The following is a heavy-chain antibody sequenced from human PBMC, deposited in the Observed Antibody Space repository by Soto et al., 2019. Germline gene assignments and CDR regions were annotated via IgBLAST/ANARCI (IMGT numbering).Heavy chain of an antibody. J-gene: IGHJ6*03. CDR1: GGSFCGYD. CDR2: INHSGST. CDR3: ARGERDCSGGSCYSYYYYYMDV. Sequence: PSETLSLTCAVYGGSFCGYDGGWIRPPPGKGLEWIGEINHSGSTNYNPSLKSRVTISVDTSKNQFSLKLSSVTAADTAVYYCARGERDCSGGSCYSYYYYYMDVWGKGTTVTVSS. D-gene: IGHD2-15*01. V-gene: IGHV4-34*01.